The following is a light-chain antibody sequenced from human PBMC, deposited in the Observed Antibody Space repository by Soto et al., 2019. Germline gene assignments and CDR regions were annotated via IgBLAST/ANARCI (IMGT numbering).Light chain of an antibody. CDR2: EVS. J-gene: IGLJ3*02. Sequence: QSVLTQPASVSGSPGQSITISCTGTSSDVGSYNLVSWYQQHPGKAPKLMIYEVSKRSSGVSNRFSGSKSGNTASLTISGLQAEDYADYYCCSYAGSSTLVFGGGTKLTVL. CDR1: SSDVGSYNL. CDR3: CSYAGSSTLV. V-gene: IGLV2-23*02.